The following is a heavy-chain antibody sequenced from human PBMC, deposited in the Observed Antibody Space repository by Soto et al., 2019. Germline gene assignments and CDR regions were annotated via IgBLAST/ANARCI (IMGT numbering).Heavy chain of an antibody. CDR1: VGSFSVYY. CDR3: ARDLKLNGTTRFDP. V-gene: IGHV4-34*01. Sequence: TSETLSVTCAVYVGSFSVYYWSWIRQPPGKGLEWIGEINHSGSTNYNPSLKSRVTISVDTSKNQFSLKLSSVTAADTAVYYCARDLKLNGTTRFDPWGQGTMVTVSS. D-gene: IGHD1-7*01. J-gene: IGHJ5*02. CDR2: INHSGST.